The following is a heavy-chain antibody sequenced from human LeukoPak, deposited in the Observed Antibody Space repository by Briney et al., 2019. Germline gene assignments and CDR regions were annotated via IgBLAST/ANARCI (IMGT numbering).Heavy chain of an antibody. CDR2: ISSNGGST. V-gene: IGHV3-64*01. Sequence: GGSLRLSCAASGFTFSNYAMHWVRQAPGKGLECVSAISSNGGSTYYANSVKGRFTISRDNSKNTLYLQMGSLRAEDMAVYYWARDRGIYSGSYLFDYWGQGTLVTVSS. D-gene: IGHD1-26*01. J-gene: IGHJ4*02. CDR3: ARDRGIYSGSYLFDY. CDR1: GFTFSNYA.